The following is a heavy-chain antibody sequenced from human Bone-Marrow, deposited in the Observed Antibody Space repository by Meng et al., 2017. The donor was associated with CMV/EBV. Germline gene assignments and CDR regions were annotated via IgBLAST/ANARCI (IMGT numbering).Heavy chain of an antibody. D-gene: IGHD6-19*01. CDR3: ARDGRWLTYYYYYGMDV. CDR1: GLTFSAYW. CDR2: IKQDGAEK. J-gene: IGHJ6*02. V-gene: IGHV3-7*01. Sequence: GGSLRLSCAASGLTFSAYWMSWVRQTPGRGLEWVANIKQDGAEKFYVDSVKGRFTISRDNAKNSLYLQMNSLRAEDTAVYYCARDGRWLTYYYYYGMDVWGQGTTVTVSS.